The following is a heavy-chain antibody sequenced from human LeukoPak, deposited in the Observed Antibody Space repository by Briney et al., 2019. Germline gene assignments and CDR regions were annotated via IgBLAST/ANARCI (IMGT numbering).Heavy chain of an antibody. J-gene: IGHJ4*02. Sequence: EINQRGTANYNPSLTTRLTISVATSKQQFSLKLNSVSAADPAVYYCARGVYYASGSYNWGQGTLVTVSS. CDR3: ARGVYYASGSYN. D-gene: IGHD3-10*01. V-gene: IGHV4-34*01. CDR2: INQRGTA.